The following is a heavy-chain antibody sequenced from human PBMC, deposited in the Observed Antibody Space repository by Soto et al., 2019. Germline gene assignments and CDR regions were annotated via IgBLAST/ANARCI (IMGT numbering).Heavy chain of an antibody. CDR3: ARYRSLDP. D-gene: IGHD3-16*02. J-gene: IGHJ5*02. V-gene: IGHV3-7*03. CDR2: IKEDGSEK. Sequence: EVQLVESGGGLVQPGVSLRLSCADSGFSLRNYWMSWVRQAPGMGLQWVASIKEDGSEKYYVDPVKGRFTRSRENAKNSLYLPMNSLRAEDTAVYYCARYRSLDPCGPGILVTVSS. CDR1: GFSLRNYW.